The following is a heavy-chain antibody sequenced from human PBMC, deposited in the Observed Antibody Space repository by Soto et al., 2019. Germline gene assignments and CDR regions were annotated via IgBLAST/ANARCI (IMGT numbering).Heavy chain of an antibody. J-gene: IGHJ4*02. CDR1: GGSISSSNW. CDR3: ARSYSSSHEYFDY. D-gene: IGHD6-13*01. V-gene: IGHV4-4*02. CDR2: IYHSGST. Sequence: QVQLQESGPGLVKPSGTLSLTCAVSGGSISSSNWWSWVRQPPGKGLEWIGEIYHSGSTNYNPSLKGRVTISVDKSKNQFSLKLSSVTAADTAGYYCARSYSSSHEYFDYWGQGTLVTVSS.